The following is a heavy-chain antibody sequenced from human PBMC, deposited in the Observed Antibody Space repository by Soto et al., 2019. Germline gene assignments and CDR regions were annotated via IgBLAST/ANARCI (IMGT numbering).Heavy chain of an antibody. Sequence: SETLSLTCTVSGGSIDSGDYYWSWIRQPPGKGLEWIGYVYYSGTTNYNPFLKSRVTLSLDKSKNQFSLKMNSVTAADTAVYYCGRDVIAPPNYFGTWGQGSLVTVSS. D-gene: IGHD4-4*01. V-gene: IGHV4-61*08. CDR2: VYYSGTT. CDR1: GGSIDSGDYY. J-gene: IGHJ5*02. CDR3: GRDVIAPPNYFGT.